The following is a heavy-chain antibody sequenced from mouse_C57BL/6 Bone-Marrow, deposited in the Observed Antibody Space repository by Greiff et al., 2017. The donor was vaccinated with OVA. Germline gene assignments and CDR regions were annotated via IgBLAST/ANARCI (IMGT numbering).Heavy chain of an antibody. CDR1: GFTFSDYY. J-gene: IGHJ4*01. Sequence: EVKLMESGGGLVQPGGSLKLSCAASGFTFSDYYMYWVRQTPEKRLEWVAYISNGGGSTYYPDTVKGRCTISRDNAKHTLYLQMSHLKSEDTAMYYCARHEKDAMDYWGQGTAVTVSS. V-gene: IGHV5-12*01. CDR3: ARHEKDAMDY. CDR2: ISNGGGST.